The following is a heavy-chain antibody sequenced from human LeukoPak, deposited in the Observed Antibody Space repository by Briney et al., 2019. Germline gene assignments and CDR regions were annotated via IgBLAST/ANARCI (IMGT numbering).Heavy chain of an antibody. Sequence: GESLKISCKVSGYSFTNYWIGWVRQMPGKGLEWIGIIYPDDSDTKYSPSFQGQVTISADKSISTAYLQWSSLKALDTAMYYCARSGRLGYCSGGSCFRWDYWGQGTLVTVSS. D-gene: IGHD2-15*01. CDR2: IYPDDSDT. CDR3: ARSGRLGYCSGGSCFRWDY. CDR1: GYSFTNYW. V-gene: IGHV5-51*01. J-gene: IGHJ4*02.